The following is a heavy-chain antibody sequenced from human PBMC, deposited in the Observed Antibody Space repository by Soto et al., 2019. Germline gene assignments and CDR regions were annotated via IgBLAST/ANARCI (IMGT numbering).Heavy chain of an antibody. J-gene: IGHJ6*02. CDR2: MNPNSGNT. Sequence: QVQLVQSGAEVKKPGASVKVSCKASGYTFTSYDINWVRQATGQGLEWMGWMNPNSGNTGYAQKFQGRVTMTRNTSIGTAYMELSSLRAEDTAVYYCARRARIVAISSMDVWGQGTTVTVSS. CDR1: GYTFTSYD. CDR3: ARRARIVAISSMDV. D-gene: IGHD3-22*01. V-gene: IGHV1-8*01.